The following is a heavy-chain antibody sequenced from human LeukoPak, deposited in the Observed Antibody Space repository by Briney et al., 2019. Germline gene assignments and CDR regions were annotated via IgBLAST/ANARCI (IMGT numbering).Heavy chain of an antibody. CDR3: ARGHDNTGYNYFDQ. V-gene: IGHV1-2*02. Sequence: ASVKVSCKASGYIFTDNYIHWVRHAPGQGLQRMGWINPLSGGTNYAQKFRGRVTMTRDTSIATIYMDLSSLVSDDTAVYYCARGHDNTGYNYFDQWGQGTLVTVSS. J-gene: IGHJ4*02. CDR1: GYIFTDNY. D-gene: IGHD5-24*01. CDR2: INPLSGGT.